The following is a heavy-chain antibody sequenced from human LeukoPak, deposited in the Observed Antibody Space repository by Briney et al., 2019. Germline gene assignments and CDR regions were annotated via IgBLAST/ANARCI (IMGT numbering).Heavy chain of an antibody. CDR3: ARVLRGDYYYMDV. D-gene: IGHD3-10*01. CDR2: IYHSGST. Sequence: SETLSLTCAVSGGSISSSNWWSWVRQPPGKGLEWIGEIYHSGSTNYNPSLKSRVTISVDKSKNQISLKLSSVTAADTAVYYCARVLRGDYYYMDVWGKGTTVTIS. J-gene: IGHJ6*03. V-gene: IGHV4-4*02. CDR1: GGSISSSNW.